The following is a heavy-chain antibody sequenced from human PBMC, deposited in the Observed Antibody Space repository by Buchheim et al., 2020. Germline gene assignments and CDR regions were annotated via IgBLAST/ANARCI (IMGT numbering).Heavy chain of an antibody. CDR3: ARRRYCSGGSCYYY. D-gene: IGHD2-15*01. CDR2: INHSGST. J-gene: IGHJ4*02. CDR1: SGSFSGYY. V-gene: IGHV4-34*01. Sequence: QVQLQQWGAGLLKPSETLSLTCAVYSGSFSGYYWSWIRQPPGKGLEWIGEINHSGSTNYNPSLMSRVTISVDPSTNHFSLKLSSVTAADSAVYYCARRRYCSGGSCYYYWGQGTL.